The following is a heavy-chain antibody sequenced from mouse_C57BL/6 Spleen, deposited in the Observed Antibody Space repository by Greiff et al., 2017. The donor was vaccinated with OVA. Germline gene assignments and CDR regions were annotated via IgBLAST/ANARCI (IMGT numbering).Heavy chain of an antibody. D-gene: IGHD2-4*01. Sequence: QVQLQQPGAELVMPGASVKLSCKASGYTFTSYWMHWVKQRPGQGLEWIGEIDPSDSYTNYNQKFKGKSTLTVDKSSSTAYMQLSSLTSEDSAVYYCARSVYDYDRGRFDYWGQGTTLTVSS. CDR1: GYTFTSYW. CDR2: IDPSDSYT. J-gene: IGHJ2*01. V-gene: IGHV1-69*01. CDR3: ARSVYDYDRGRFDY.